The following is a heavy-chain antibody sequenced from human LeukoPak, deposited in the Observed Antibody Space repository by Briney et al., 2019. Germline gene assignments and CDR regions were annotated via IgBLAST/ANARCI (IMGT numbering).Heavy chain of an antibody. CDR3: ARGRRGGSSSWYYYYYGMDV. CDR1: GGSFSGYY. Sequence: SETLSLTCAVYGGSFSGYYWSWIRQPPGKGLEWIGEINHSGNTNYNPSLKSRVTISVDTSKNQFSLKLSSVTAADTAVYYCARGRRGGSSSWYYYYYGMDVWGQGTTVTVSS. CDR2: INHSGNT. D-gene: IGHD6-13*01. V-gene: IGHV4-34*01. J-gene: IGHJ6*02.